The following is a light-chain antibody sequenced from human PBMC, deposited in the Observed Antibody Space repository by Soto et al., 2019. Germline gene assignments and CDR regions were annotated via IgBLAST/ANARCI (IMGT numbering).Light chain of an antibody. CDR3: SSYTSSRSRV. Sequence: QSALTQPASVSGSPGQSITISCTGTNTDVGGYDRVSWYQHHPGKAPKMLIFEVFNRPSGISDRFSGSKSGDTASLTISGLQAEDEADYYCSSYTSSRSRVFGGGTKLTVL. V-gene: IGLV2-14*01. CDR1: NTDVGGYDR. J-gene: IGLJ3*02. CDR2: EVF.